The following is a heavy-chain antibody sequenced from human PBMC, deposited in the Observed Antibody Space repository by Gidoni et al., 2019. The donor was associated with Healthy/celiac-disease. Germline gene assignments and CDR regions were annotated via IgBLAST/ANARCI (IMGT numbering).Heavy chain of an antibody. Sequence: QVQLVESGGGVVQPGRSLRLSCAASGFTFSSSGMHWVRQAPGKGLEGVAVIWYDGSNKYYADSVKGRFTISRDNSKNTLYLQMNSLRAEDTAVYYCARDPTVYGDYPDDAFDIWGQGTMVTVSS. CDR3: ARDPTVYGDYPDDAFDI. V-gene: IGHV3-33*01. D-gene: IGHD4-17*01. CDR1: GFTFSSSG. J-gene: IGHJ3*02. CDR2: IWYDGSNK.